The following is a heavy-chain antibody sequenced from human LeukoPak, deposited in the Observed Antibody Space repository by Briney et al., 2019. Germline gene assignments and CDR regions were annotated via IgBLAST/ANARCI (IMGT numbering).Heavy chain of an antibody. CDR1: GYSISSGYY. D-gene: IGHD1-1*01. Sequence: LSLTCTVSGYSISSGYYWGWVRQAPGKGLEWISYIGISSGNTKYADSVKGRFTISGDNAKSSLYLQMNSLRVEDTAVYYCARDYNYAFDNWGQGTLVTVSS. J-gene: IGHJ4*02. V-gene: IGHV3-11*06. CDR3: ARDYNYAFDN. CDR2: IGISSGNT.